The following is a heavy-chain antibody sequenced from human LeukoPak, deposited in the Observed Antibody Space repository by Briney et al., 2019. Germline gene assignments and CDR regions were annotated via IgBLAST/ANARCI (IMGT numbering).Heavy chain of an antibody. CDR3: ARPTSYDYVWGSYRLDY. D-gene: IGHD3-16*02. Sequence: GGSLGLSCAASGFTFSNYDMHWVRQAPGKGLEWVAVISYDGTNKYYADSVKGRFTISRDNSKNTLYLQMNSLRAEDTAVYYCARPTSYDYVWGSYRLDYWGQGTLVTVST. CDR1: GFTFSNYD. J-gene: IGHJ4*02. V-gene: IGHV3-30*03. CDR2: ISYDGTNK.